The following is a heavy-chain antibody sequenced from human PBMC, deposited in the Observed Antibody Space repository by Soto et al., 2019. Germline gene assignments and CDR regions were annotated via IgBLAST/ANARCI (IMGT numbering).Heavy chain of an antibody. J-gene: IGHJ4*02. V-gene: IGHV3-30-3*01. CDR2: VSPDGNQK. Sequence: QVVVTESGGSVVQPAKSLRLSCVASGFTLNKFPTHWVRQAPGKGLEWVAIVSPDGNQKSYADSVQGRFSISRDNSKKTVYLQMNDLRREDTALYYCASQQQRLLGGVSSYWDHWGLGTLVIVSS. D-gene: IGHD3-16*01. CDR3: ASQQQRLLGGVSSYWDH. CDR1: GFTLNKFP.